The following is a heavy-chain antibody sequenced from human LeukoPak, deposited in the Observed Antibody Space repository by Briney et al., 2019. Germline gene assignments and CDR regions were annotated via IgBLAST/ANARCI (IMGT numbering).Heavy chain of an antibody. D-gene: IGHD4-17*01. CDR2: ISSSSSYI. CDR3: ARGLATVTTGYWFDP. J-gene: IGHJ5*02. V-gene: IGHV3-21*01. CDR1: GFTFSSYS. Sequence: GGSLRLSCAASGFTFSSYSMNWVRQAPGKGLEWVSSISSSSSYIYYADSVKGRFTIPRDNAKNSLYLQMNSLRAEDTAVYYCARGLATVTTGYWFDPWGQGTLVTVSS.